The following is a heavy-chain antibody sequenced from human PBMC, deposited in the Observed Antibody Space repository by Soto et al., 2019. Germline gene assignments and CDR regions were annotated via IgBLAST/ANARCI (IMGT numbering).Heavy chain of an antibody. V-gene: IGHV3-23*01. CDR2: MKGSGDYT. CDR3: ARAHAVTTEVIDL. J-gene: IGHJ5*02. Sequence: PGGSLRLSCVTSGFTFSNYAMSWVRQAPGKGLEWVSVMKGSGDYTYYADSVKGRFTISRDNSKNTLFLQMSSLRAEDTALYYCARAHAVTTEVIDLWARGTVVPVSS. CDR1: GFTFSNYA. D-gene: IGHD4-4*01.